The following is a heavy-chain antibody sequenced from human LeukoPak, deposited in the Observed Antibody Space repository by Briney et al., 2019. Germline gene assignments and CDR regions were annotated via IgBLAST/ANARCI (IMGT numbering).Heavy chain of an antibody. V-gene: IGHV3-48*03. CDR2: ISSSGGTI. CDR3: ARDVAPIDY. Sequence: GGSLRLSCAASGFTFSSYEMNWVRQAPGKGLEWISYISSSGGTIYYADSVKGRFTISRDNAENSLYLQMNSLRAEDTAVYYCARDVAPIDYWGQGTLVTVSS. J-gene: IGHJ4*02. CDR1: GFTFSSYE.